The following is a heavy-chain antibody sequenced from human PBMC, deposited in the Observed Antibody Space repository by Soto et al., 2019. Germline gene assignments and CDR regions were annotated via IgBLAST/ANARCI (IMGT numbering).Heavy chain of an antibody. CDR3: ARDYSSYGLFDY. CDR1: GFTFGNDW. D-gene: IGHD5-18*01. Sequence: PAGSLRLSCVASGFTFGNDWISWVRQAPGKGLEWVSYISSSSSTIYYADSVKGRFTISRDNAKNSLYLQMNSLRAEDTAVYYCARDYSSYGLFDYWGQGTLVTVSS. CDR2: ISSSSSTI. J-gene: IGHJ4*02. V-gene: IGHV3-48*01.